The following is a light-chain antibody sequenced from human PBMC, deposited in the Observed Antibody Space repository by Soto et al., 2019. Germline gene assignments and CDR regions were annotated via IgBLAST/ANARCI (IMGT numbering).Light chain of an antibody. CDR2: GAS. V-gene: IGKV3-15*01. Sequence: EVVMTQSPATLSVSPGERATLSCRASQSVTTNMAWYQQKPGQAPRLLIYGASTRATGIPARFSGSGSGTDFTLTISSLQSEDFAVYHCQQYNNWPQWTFGQGTKV. CDR3: QQYNNWPQWT. J-gene: IGKJ1*01. CDR1: QSVTTN.